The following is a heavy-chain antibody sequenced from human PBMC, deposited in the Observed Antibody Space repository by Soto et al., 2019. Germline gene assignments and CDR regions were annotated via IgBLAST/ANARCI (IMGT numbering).Heavy chain of an antibody. CDR1: GFTFSSYG. J-gene: IGHJ4*02. D-gene: IGHD3-3*01. CDR3: AKDVQLRFLEWLFDY. CDR2: ISYGGSNK. Sequence: QVQLVESGGGVVQPGRSLRLSCAASGFTFSSYGMHWVRQAPGKGLEWVAVISYGGSNKYYADSVKGRFTISRDNSKNTLYLQMNSLRAEDTAVYYCAKDVQLRFLEWLFDYWGQGTLVTVSS. V-gene: IGHV3-30*18.